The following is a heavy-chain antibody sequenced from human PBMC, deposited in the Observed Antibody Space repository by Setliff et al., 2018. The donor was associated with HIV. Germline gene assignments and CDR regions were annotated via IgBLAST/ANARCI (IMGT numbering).Heavy chain of an antibody. D-gene: IGHD1-26*01. Sequence: PGGSLRLSCAASGFIFSSYAMHWVRQAPGKGLEWVACVRYEESNKYYAESVKDRFTISRDNSKNMVYLQMNSLSAEDTALYYCARDLLGATHYFQHWGQGTLVTVSS. CDR3: ARDLLGATHYFQH. V-gene: IGHV3-30*02. CDR1: GFIFSSYA. CDR2: VRYEESNK. J-gene: IGHJ1*01.